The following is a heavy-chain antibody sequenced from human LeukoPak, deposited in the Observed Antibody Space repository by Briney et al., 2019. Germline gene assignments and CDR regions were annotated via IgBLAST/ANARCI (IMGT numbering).Heavy chain of an antibody. CDR2: IKQDGSEK. J-gene: IGHJ4*02. V-gene: IGHV3-7*01. Sequence: GGSLRLSCATSGFTFNDYWMNWVRQAPGKGLEWVADIKQDGSEKYYVDSVKGRFTISRDNAKNSLYLQMSSLRAEDTAIYYCAREYSSTWYAGRGLFDYWGQGTLVTVSS. D-gene: IGHD6-13*01. CDR1: GFTFNDYW. CDR3: AREYSSTWYAGRGLFDY.